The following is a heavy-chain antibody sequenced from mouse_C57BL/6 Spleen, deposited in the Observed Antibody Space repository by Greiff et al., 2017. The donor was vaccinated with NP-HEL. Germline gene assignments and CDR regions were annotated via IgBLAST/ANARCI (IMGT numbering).Heavy chain of an antibody. Sequence: VQLQQSGPELVKPGASVKISCKASGYAFSSSWMNWVKQRPGKGLEWIGRIYPGDGDTNYNGKFKGKATLTADKSSSTAYMQLSSLTSEDSAVYFCASHYYDAMDYWGQGTSVTVSS. CDR3: ASHYYDAMDY. CDR1: GYAFSSSW. CDR2: IYPGDGDT. D-gene: IGHD1-2*01. V-gene: IGHV1-82*01. J-gene: IGHJ4*01.